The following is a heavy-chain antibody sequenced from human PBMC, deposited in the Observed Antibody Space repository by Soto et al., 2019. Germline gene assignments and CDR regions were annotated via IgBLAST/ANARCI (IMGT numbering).Heavy chain of an antibody. V-gene: IGHV5-51*01. CDR2: VYPGDSDT. J-gene: IGHJ6*02. D-gene: IGHD2-15*01. CDR1: GYTLSKYW. CDR3: AREGFCSGGSCALYSHDYFGMDV. Sequence: GSLKISCQASGYTLSKYWIAWVRQMPGKGLEYVGIVYPGDSDTRYSPSFQGQVTISVDTSTSTAYMQWNSLKASDSAMYYCAREGFCSGGSCALYSHDYFGMDVWGQGTTVTGSS.